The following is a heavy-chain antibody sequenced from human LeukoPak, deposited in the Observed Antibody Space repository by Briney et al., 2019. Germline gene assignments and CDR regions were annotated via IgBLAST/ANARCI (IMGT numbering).Heavy chain of an antibody. J-gene: IGHJ3*02. V-gene: IGHV4-39*01. D-gene: IGHD2-15*01. Sequence: KPSETLSLTCTVSGGSISSSSNYWGWIRPPPGRGLGGMGSIDYSGNTYHNTYLKSRVTLSVDTSKSQFSLTLNSVTATDTAVHYCARHLLGYGDAFDIWGQGTMVTVSS. CDR1: GGSISSSSNY. CDR3: ARHLLGYGDAFDI. CDR2: IDYSGNT.